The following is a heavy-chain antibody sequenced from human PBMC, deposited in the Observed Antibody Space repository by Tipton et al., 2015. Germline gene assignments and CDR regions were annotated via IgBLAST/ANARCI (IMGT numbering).Heavy chain of an antibody. J-gene: IGHJ4*02. V-gene: IGHV4-61*01. CDR2: IYHSEST. D-gene: IGHD1-26*01. Sequence: TLSLTCSVSGDSVNSAFYFWSWVRQPPGKGLEWIGYIYHSESTNCNPSLKSRVTISADTSKNQFSPKLSSVTAADTAVYYCARVRIVGATNYFDYWGQGTQVTVSS. CDR1: GDSVNSAFYF. CDR3: ARVRIVGATNYFDY.